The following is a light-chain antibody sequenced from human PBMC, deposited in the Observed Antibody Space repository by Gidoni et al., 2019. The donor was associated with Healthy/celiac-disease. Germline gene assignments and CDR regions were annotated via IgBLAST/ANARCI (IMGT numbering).Light chain of an antibody. CDR2: GAS. Sequence: EIVMTQSPATLSVSPGEKATISCRANQNVSRVLAWYQQKPGQAPRLLIYGASTRDTGIPPRFSGSGSGTEFTLTISSLQSEDFAVYYCQQYNNWPLTFGGGTKVEIK. V-gene: IGKV3-15*01. CDR1: QNVSRV. J-gene: IGKJ4*01. CDR3: QQYNNWPLT.